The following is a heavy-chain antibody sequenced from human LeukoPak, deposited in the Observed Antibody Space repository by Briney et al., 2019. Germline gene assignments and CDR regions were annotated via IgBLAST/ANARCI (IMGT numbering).Heavy chain of an antibody. CDR3: ARDWGMIVVVNDAFDI. CDR2: ISAYNGNT. Sequence: ASVKVSCKASGYTFTSYGISWVRQAPGQGLEWMGWISAYNGNTNYAQKLQGRVTMTTDTSTSTAYMELRSLRSDDTAVYYCARDWGMIVVVNDAFDIWGQGTMVTVSS. J-gene: IGHJ3*02. V-gene: IGHV1-18*01. CDR1: GYTFTSYG. D-gene: IGHD3-22*01.